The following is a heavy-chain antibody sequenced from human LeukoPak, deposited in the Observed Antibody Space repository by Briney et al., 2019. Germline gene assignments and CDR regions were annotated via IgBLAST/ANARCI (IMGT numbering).Heavy chain of an antibody. CDR3: ARVRADIAARPFDC. J-gene: IGHJ4*02. V-gene: IGHV4-59*11. Sequence: PSETLSLTCTVSGDSISSHYWIWIRQPPGKGLEWIGFIYYSGSTNYNPSLKSRVTISVDTSKNQFSLKLSSVTAADTAVYYCARVRADIAARPFDCWGQGTQVTVSS. CDR1: GDSISSHY. D-gene: IGHD6-6*01. CDR2: IYYSGST.